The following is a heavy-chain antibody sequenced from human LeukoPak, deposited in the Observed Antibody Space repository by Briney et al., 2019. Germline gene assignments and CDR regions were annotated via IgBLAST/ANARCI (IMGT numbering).Heavy chain of an antibody. CDR2: ISSSSSYI. CDR3: ATVIASGPFDY. D-gene: IGHD6-13*01. V-gene: IGHV3-21*01. Sequence: GGSLRLSCAASGFTFSSYSMHWVRQAPGKGLEWVSSISSSSSYIYYADSVKGRFTISRDNAKNSLYLQMNSLRAEDTAVYYCATVIASGPFDYWGQGTLDTVSS. J-gene: IGHJ4*02. CDR1: GFTFSSYS.